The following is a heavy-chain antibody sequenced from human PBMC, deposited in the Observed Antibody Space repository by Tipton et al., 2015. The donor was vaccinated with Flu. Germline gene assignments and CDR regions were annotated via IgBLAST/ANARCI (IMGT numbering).Heavy chain of an antibody. V-gene: IGHV3-74*01. J-gene: IGHJ6*04. CDR1: GFTFSTYW. CDR2: ISSDGGVT. Sequence: SLRLSCAASGFTFSTYWMHWVRQAPGKGLVWVSRISSDGGVTNYADSMKGRFSISRDNAKNSLSLQMNSLRVEDTAVYYCARKVGDVWGKGTTVTVSS. CDR3: ARKVGDV.